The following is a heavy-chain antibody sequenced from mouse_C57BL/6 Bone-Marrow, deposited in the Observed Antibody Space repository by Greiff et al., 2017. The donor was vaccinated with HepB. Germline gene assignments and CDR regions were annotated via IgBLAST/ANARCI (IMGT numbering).Heavy chain of an antibody. Sequence: EVKLEESGGGLVKPGGSLKLSCAASGFTFSSYTMSWVRQTPEKRLEWVATISGGGGNTYYPDSVKGRFTISRDNAKNTLYLQMSSLRSEDTALYYCAGHHYGALDSGGQGTSVTVSS. D-gene: IGHD1-2*01. J-gene: IGHJ4*01. V-gene: IGHV5-9*01. CDR3: AGHHYGALDS. CDR1: GFTFSSYT. CDR2: ISGGGGNT.